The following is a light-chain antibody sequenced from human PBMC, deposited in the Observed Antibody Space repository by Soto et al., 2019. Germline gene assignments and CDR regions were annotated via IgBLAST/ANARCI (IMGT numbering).Light chain of an antibody. CDR3: YSYAGDYTWV. CDR1: SSDLGGYNY. Sequence: QSALTQPRSVSGSPGQSVTISCTGTSSDLGGYNYVSWYQQHPGKAPKLIIYDVSERPSGVPDRFSGSKSGNTASLTISGLHAEDEADYYCYSYAGDYTWVFGGGTKVTVL. V-gene: IGLV2-11*01. CDR2: DVS. J-gene: IGLJ3*02.